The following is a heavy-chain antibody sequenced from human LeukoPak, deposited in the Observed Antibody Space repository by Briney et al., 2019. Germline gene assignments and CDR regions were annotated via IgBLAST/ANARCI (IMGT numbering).Heavy chain of an antibody. CDR3: ASGYCSGGSCYLDY. D-gene: IGHD2-15*01. J-gene: IGHJ4*02. V-gene: IGHV4-31*03. CDR1: GGSISSGGYY. Sequence: PSETLSLTCTVSGGSISSGGYYWSWIRQHPGKGLEWIGYIYYSGSTYYNPSLKSRVTISVDTSKNQFSLKLSSVTAADTAVYYCASGYCSGGSCYLDYWGQGTLVTASS. CDR2: IYYSGST.